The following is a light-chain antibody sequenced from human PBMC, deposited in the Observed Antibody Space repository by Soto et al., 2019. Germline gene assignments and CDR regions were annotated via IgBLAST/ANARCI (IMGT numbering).Light chain of an antibody. CDR3: SSYTGSTNYV. CDR1: SSDVGIYNY. J-gene: IGLJ1*01. CDR2: QVT. Sequence: QSVLTQPASVSGSPGQSITISCTGTSSDVGIYNYVSWYQQHPGKAPKLMIYQVTNRPSGVSNRFSGPKSGNTASLTISGLQAEDEADYHCSSYTGSTNYVFGTGTKVTVL. V-gene: IGLV2-14*01.